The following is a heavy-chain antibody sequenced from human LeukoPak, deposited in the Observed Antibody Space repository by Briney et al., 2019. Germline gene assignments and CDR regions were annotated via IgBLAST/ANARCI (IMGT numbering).Heavy chain of an antibody. CDR2: MNPNSGNT. CDR3: ARVIGSTTVTTLEYYFDY. CDR1: GYTFTSYD. J-gene: IGHJ4*02. V-gene: IGHV1-8*01. Sequence: ASVKVSCKASGYTFTSYDINWVRQATGQGLEWMGWMNPNSGNTGYAQKFQGRVTMTRNTSISTAYMELSSLRSEDTAVYYCARVIGSTTVTTLEYYFDYWGQGTLVTVSS. D-gene: IGHD4-17*01.